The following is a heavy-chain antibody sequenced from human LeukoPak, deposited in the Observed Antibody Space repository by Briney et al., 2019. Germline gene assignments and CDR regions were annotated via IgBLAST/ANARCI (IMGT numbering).Heavy chain of an antibody. D-gene: IGHD6-19*01. J-gene: IGHJ4*02. V-gene: IGHV4-39*02. CDR3: ATDLLTLAVAGTQSADY. CDR2: IHYSGST. CDR1: GGSISRDSYY. Sequence: SETLSLTCTVSGGSISRDSYYWAWIRQPPGKGLEWIGSIHYSGSTHYNPSLQSRVTISVDASKAQFSLKLSSVTAAYTAVYYCATDLLTLAVAGTQSADYWGQGTLVTVSS.